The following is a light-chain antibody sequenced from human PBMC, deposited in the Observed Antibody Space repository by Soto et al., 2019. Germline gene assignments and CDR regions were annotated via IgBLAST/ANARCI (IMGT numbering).Light chain of an antibody. CDR1: SSDVGGSNF. CDR3: VSYTSSTTYV. V-gene: IGLV2-14*03. J-gene: IGLJ1*01. Sequence: QSALAQPASVSDSPGQSITISCTGTSSDVGGSNFVSWYQQHPGKPPKLTIYDVANRPPGVSNRFSGSKSGSTASLIISRLQTEDEADYYCVSYTSSTTYVFGTGTKVTVL. CDR2: DVA.